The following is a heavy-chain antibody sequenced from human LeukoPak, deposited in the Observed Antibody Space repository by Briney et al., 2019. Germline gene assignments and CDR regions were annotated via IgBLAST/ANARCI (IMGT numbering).Heavy chain of an antibody. J-gene: IGHJ5*02. D-gene: IGHD6-13*01. CDR3: ARDGVVAAAGGWSDP. V-gene: IGHV3-21*01. CDR2: ISSSSSYI. Sequence: GGSLGLSCAASGFTFGSYSMNWVRQAPGKGLEWVSSISSSSSYIYYADSVKGRFTISRDNAKNSLYLQMNSLRAEDTAVYYCARDGVVAAAGGWSDPWGQGTLVTVSS. CDR1: GFTFGSYS.